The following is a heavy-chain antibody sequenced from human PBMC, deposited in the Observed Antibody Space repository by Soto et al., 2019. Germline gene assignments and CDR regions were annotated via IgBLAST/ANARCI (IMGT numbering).Heavy chain of an antibody. CDR1: GGSISSNYW. CDR3: ARGGISYASGRDNWFDP. D-gene: IGHD6-19*01. J-gene: IGHJ5*02. CDR2: IYQSGST. V-gene: IGHV4-4*02. Sequence: SETLSLTCAVSGGSISSNYWWSWVRHPPGKGLEWIGEIYQSGSTNYSPSLKSRVAISVDKSTNQFSLRLSSVTAADTAVYYCARGGISYASGRDNWFDPWGQGTLVTVSS.